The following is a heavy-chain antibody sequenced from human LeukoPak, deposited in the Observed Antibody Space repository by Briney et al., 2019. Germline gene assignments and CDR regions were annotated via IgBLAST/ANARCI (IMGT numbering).Heavy chain of an antibody. V-gene: IGHV3-53*01. J-gene: IGHJ3*01. CDR3: ARDVRYFDGSGYPHDAFYV. CDR2: VYTDGGT. CDR1: GFSVRGSY. D-gene: IGHD3-22*01. Sequence: PGVSLRLSCAASGFSVRGSYMTWVRQAPGKGLEWLAVVYTDGGTDYADSVTGRFTISRDDTRNVLYLEMNSLRVDDTAVYYCARDVRYFDGSGYPHDAFYVWGQGTMVTV.